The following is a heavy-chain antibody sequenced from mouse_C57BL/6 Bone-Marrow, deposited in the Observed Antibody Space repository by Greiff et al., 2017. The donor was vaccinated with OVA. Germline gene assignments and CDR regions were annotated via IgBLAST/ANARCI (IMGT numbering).Heavy chain of an antibody. V-gene: IGHV14-4*01. J-gene: IGHJ3*01. D-gene: IGHD1-1*01. Sequence: EVQLQESGAELVRPGASVKLSCTASGFNIKDDYMHWVKQRPEQGLEWIGWIDPENGDTEYASKFQGKATITADTSSNTAYLQLSSLTSEDTAVYYCTTGDYYGSSLAYWGQGTLVTVSA. CDR2: IDPENGDT. CDR3: TTGDYYGSSLAY. CDR1: GFNIKDDY.